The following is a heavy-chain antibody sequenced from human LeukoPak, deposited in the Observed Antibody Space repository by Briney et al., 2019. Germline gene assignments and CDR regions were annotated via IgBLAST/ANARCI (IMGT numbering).Heavy chain of an antibody. Sequence: TSETLSLTCSVSGGSISSGDYYWSWIRQPPGKGLEWIGYIYYSGSTYYNPSLKSRVPISVDTSKNQFSLKLSSVTAADTAVYYCARGIVATIGWFDYWGQGTLVTVSS. D-gene: IGHD5-12*01. CDR3: ARGIVATIGWFDY. CDR2: IYYSGST. CDR1: GGSISSGDYY. V-gene: IGHV4-30-4*01. J-gene: IGHJ4*02.